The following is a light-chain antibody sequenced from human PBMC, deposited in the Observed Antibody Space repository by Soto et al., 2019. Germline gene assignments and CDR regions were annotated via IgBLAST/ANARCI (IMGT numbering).Light chain of an antibody. Sequence: EIMLTQSPGTLSLSPGERATLSCRASQSVSSYLAWYQQKPGQAPRLLIYDASNRATGIPARFSGSGSGTDFTLTISSLEPEDFAVYYCQQRSNWPPITFGQGTRLE. CDR2: DAS. V-gene: IGKV3-11*01. CDR3: QQRSNWPPIT. J-gene: IGKJ5*01. CDR1: QSVSSY.